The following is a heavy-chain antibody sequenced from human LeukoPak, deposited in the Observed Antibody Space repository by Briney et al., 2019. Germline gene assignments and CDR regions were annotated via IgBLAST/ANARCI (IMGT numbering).Heavy chain of an antibody. CDR1: GGSFSGYY. CDR2: INHSGST. Sequence: TLSLTCAVYGGSFSGYYWSWIRQPPGKGLEWIGEINHSGSTNYNPSLKSRVTISVDTSKNQFSLKLSSVTAADTAVYYCAIGRRTVTTPHYFDYWGQGTLVTVSS. D-gene: IGHD4-17*01. J-gene: IGHJ4*02. CDR3: AIGRRTVTTPHYFDY. V-gene: IGHV4-34*01.